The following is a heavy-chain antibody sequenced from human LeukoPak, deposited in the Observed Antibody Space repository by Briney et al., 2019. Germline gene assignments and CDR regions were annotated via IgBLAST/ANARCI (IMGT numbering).Heavy chain of an antibody. CDR3: ARGWYYDSSGYEDAFDI. J-gene: IGHJ3*02. V-gene: IGHV3-7*01. D-gene: IGHD3-22*01. CDR1: GITFSSYG. CDR2: IKQDGSEK. Sequence: SGGTLRLSCAASGITFSSYGMSWVRQAPGKGLEWVANIKQDGSEKYYVDSVKGRFTISRDNAKNSLYLQMNSLRAEDTAVYYCARGWYYDSSGYEDAFDIWGQGTMVTVSS.